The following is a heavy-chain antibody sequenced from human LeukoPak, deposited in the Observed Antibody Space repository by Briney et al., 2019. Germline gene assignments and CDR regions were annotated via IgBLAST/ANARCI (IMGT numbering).Heavy chain of an antibody. D-gene: IGHD3-16*01. V-gene: IGHV3-7*01. Sequence: GGSLRLXXXXSXXXXTGNWMSWVRQAPGKGPEWVASIKEDGSEKYYGDSVSGRFTISRDNAKNSLYLQMNSLRAEDTAVYYCAQGGNWGQGTLVTVSS. CDR1: XXXXTGNW. CDR2: IKEDGSEK. J-gene: IGHJ4*02. CDR3: AQGGN.